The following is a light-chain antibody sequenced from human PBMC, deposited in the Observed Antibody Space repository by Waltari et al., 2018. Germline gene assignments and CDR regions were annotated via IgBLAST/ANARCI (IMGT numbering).Light chain of an antibody. Sequence: QSALTQPPSASGSPGQSVTISCTGTSSDVGSYTYVSWYQQHPGKAPKLMIYEVSKRPSGVPDRFSGSKSGNTASLTVSGLQAEDETDYYCSSYAGRNNLVFGGGTKLTVL. J-gene: IGLJ2*01. CDR1: SSDVGSYTY. V-gene: IGLV2-8*01. CDR2: EVS. CDR3: SSYAGRNNLV.